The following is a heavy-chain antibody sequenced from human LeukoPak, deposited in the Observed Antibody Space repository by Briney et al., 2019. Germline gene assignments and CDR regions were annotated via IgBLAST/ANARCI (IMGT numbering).Heavy chain of an antibody. J-gene: IGHJ4*02. D-gene: IGHD2-21*02. V-gene: IGHV1-8*01. CDR3: ARVAYCGGDCYYYFDY. CDR2: MNPNSGNT. CDR1: GYTFTSYD. Sequence: GASVKVSCKASGYTFTSYDINWVRQATGQGLEWMGWMNPNSGNTGYAQKFQGRVTMTRNTSISTAYMELSSLRSEDTAVYYCARVAYCGGDCYYYFDYWGQGTLATVSS.